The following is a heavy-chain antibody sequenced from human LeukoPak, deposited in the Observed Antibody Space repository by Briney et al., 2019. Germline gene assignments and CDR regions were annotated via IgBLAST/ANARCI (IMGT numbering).Heavy chain of an antibody. CDR2: IRSSGSST. V-gene: IGHV3-23*01. CDR1: ASSLSIYA. D-gene: IGHD2-2*01. CDR3: AKVGSAARVLDY. Sequence: GRSLSPSCAPSASSLSIYAMSCVSHAARSWLEWVSSIRSSGSSTYYADSVKVRFTITRDNSQNTLYLQMNSLRAEDTAVYYCAKVGSAARVLDYGGQGTLVTGSS. J-gene: IGHJ4*02.